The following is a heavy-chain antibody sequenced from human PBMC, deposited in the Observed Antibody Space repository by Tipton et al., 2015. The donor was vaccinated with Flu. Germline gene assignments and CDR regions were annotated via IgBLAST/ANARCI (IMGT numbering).Heavy chain of an antibody. D-gene: IGHD6-19*01. Sequence: TLSLTRNVSGGSLSGYYWSWIRQPAGKGLEWIGRIYTSGNTNYSPPLKSRVTMSVDTSKNQFSLKLSSMTAADTAVYYCARGQGNSGWRYFDYWGQGTLVTVSS. J-gene: IGHJ4*02. CDR3: ARGQGNSGWRYFDY. CDR2: IYTSGNT. CDR1: GGSLSGYY. V-gene: IGHV4-4*07.